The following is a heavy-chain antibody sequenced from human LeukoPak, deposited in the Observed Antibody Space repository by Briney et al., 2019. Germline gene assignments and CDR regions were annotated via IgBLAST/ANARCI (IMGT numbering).Heavy chain of an antibody. CDR3: ATDSGTTGEVKFDP. CDR2: IYGSGST. CDR1: GGSIRSY. V-gene: IGHV4-4*07. J-gene: IGHJ5*02. Sequence: PSEILSLTCTVSGGSIRSYWSWIRQPARRGLEWIGRIYGSGSTDYNPSLKSRVTMSIDTSKNQFSLNLISVTAAETAVYYCATDSGTTGEVKFDPWGQGTLVTVSS. D-gene: IGHD3-10*01.